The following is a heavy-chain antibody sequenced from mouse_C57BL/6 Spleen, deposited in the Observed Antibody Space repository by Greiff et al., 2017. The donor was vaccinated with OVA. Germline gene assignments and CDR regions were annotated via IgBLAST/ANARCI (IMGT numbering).Heavy chain of an antibody. CDR3: AREDLTGTSYYFDY. V-gene: IGHV5-4*01. CDR1: GFTFSSYA. CDR2: ISDGGSYT. D-gene: IGHD4-1*01. Sequence: EVQRVESGGGLVKPGGSLKLSCAASGFTFSSYAMSWVRQTPEKRLEWVATISDGGSYTYYPDNVKGRFTISRDNAKNNLYLQMRHLKSEDTAMYYGAREDLTGTSYYFDYWGQGTTLTVSS. J-gene: IGHJ2*01.